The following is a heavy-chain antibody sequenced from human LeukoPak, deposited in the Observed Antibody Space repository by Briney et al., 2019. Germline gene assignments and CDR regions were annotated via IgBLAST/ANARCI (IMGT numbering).Heavy chain of an antibody. CDR1: GFTFSSYW. CDR2: INSDGS. J-gene: IGHJ4*02. D-gene: IGHD3-3*01. Sequence: GSLRLSCAASGFTFSSYWMHWVRQAPGKGLVWVSRINSDGSSYADSVKGRFTISRDNAKNTLYLQMNSLRAEDTAVYYCARARGGIWSGYPQPFDYWGQGTLVTVSS. CDR3: ARARGGIWSGYPQPFDY. V-gene: IGHV3-74*01.